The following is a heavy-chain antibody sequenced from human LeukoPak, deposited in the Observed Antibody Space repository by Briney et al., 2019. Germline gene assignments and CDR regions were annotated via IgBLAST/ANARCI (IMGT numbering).Heavy chain of an antibody. CDR2: ISGSGSST. Sequence: GGSLRLSCAASGFTFSSYAVNWVRQAPGKGLEWVSVISGSGSSTNYADSVKGRFTISRDNSKNTLYLQMNSLRAEDTAAYYCAKDRRTITTRGAFDIWGQGTMVSISS. J-gene: IGHJ3*02. CDR1: GFTFSSYA. CDR3: AKDRRTITTRGAFDI. V-gene: IGHV3-23*01. D-gene: IGHD3-10*01.